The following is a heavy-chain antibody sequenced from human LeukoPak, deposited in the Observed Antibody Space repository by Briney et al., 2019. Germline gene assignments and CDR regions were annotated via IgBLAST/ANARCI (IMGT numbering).Heavy chain of an antibody. V-gene: IGHV4-59*01. Sequence: SGTLSLTCTVSGDSISSYYWSWIRQPPGKGLEWIGYIYYIGSTNYNPSLKSRVTISVDTSKNQFSLKLSSVTAADTAVYYCARDYAFDIWGQGTMVTVSS. CDR2: IYYIGST. J-gene: IGHJ3*02. CDR1: GDSISSYY. CDR3: ARDYAFDI.